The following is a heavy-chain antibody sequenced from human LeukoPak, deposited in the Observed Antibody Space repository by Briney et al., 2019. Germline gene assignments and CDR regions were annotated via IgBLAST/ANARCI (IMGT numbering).Heavy chain of an antibody. D-gene: IGHD1-26*01. CDR1: GFTFDNYN. CDR2: INRDGGST. V-gene: IGHV3-43*01. J-gene: IGHJ4*02. CDR3: AKDPKGIVGAPFDY. Sequence: PGGSLRLSCAASGFTFDNYNMHWVRQAPGKGLEWVSLINRDGGSTYYADSVKGRFTTSRDNSKNSLYLQMNSLRTEDTALYYCAKDPKGIVGAPFDYWGQGTLVTVSS.